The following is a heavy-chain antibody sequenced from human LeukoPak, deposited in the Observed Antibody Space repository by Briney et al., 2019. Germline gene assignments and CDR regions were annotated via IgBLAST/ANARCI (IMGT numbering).Heavy chain of an antibody. CDR1: GGSISSYY. Sequence: SETLSLTCTVSGGSISSYYWSWIRQPPGKGLEWIGYTYYSGSTNYNPSLKSRVTISVDTSKNQFSLKLSSVTAADTAVYYCARGGRMVRGVIIRPIDYWGQGTLVTVSS. D-gene: IGHD3-10*01. CDR3: ARGGRMVRGVIIRPIDY. CDR2: TYYSGST. J-gene: IGHJ4*02. V-gene: IGHV4-59*01.